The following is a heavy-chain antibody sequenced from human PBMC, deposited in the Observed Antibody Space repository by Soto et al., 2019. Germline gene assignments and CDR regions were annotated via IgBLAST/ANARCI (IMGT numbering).Heavy chain of an antibody. CDR3: ARALPYSSSWRADGFDI. Sequence: PSETLSLTCVVYGGSFSGYFWTWIRQPPRKGLEWIGEINHSGSTNYNPSLKSRVIISGDTSKNQFSLNLSSVTAADTAVYYCARALPYSSSWRADGFDIWGQGTMVTVSS. CDR2: INHSGST. V-gene: IGHV4-34*01. J-gene: IGHJ3*02. D-gene: IGHD6-13*01. CDR1: GGSFSGYF.